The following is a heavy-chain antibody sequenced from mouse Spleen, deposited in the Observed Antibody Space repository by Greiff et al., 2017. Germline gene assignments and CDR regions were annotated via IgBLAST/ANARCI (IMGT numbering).Heavy chain of an antibody. CDR1: GYTFTDYY. Sequence: QVQLQQSGAELARPGASVKLSCKASGYTFTDYYINWVKQRTGQGLEWIGEIYPGSGNTYYNEKFKGKATLTADKSSSTAYMQLSSLTSEDSAVYFCARDYGSSYDFDYWGQGTTLTVSS. D-gene: IGHD1-1*01. V-gene: IGHV1-77*01. CDR2: IYPGSGNT. J-gene: IGHJ2*01. CDR3: ARDYGSSYDFDY.